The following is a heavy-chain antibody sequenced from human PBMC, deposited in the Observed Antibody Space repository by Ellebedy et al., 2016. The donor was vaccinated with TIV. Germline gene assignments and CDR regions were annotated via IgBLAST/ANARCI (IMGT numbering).Heavy chain of an antibody. CDR3: ARDRYFDWITPPDY. J-gene: IGHJ4*02. Sequence: GESLKISCAASGFTFSSYSMNWVRQAPGKGLEWVSSISSSSNYMYYADSVKGRFKIYRDNATNSLYLQMNRLRAEDTAVYYCARDRYFDWITPPDYWGQGTLVTVSS. D-gene: IGHD3-9*01. V-gene: IGHV3-21*01. CDR2: ISSSSNYM. CDR1: GFTFSSYS.